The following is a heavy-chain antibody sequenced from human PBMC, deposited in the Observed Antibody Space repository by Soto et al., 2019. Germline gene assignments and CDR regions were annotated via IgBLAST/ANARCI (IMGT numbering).Heavy chain of an antibody. CDR1: GGSFSGYY. Sequence: ETLSLTCAVYGGSFSGYYWSWIRQPPGKGLEWIGEINHSGSTNYNPSLKSRVTISVDTSKNQFSLKLSSVTAADTAVYYCARGRSVVGARANWFDPWGQGTLVTVSS. V-gene: IGHV4-34*01. CDR2: INHSGST. D-gene: IGHD1-26*01. CDR3: ARGRSVVGARANWFDP. J-gene: IGHJ5*02.